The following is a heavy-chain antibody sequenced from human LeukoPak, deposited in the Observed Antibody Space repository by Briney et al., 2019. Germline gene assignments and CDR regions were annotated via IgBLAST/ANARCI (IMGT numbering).Heavy chain of an antibody. V-gene: IGHV1-69*04. CDR1: GSTFSSYA. J-gene: IGHJ6*03. CDR2: IIPIFGIA. D-gene: IGHD2-2*01. CDR3: ARGLLGYCSSTSCDSGYMDV. Sequence: SVKVSCKASGSTFSSYAISWVRQAPGQGLEWMGRIIPIFGIANYAQKFQGRVTITADKSTSTAYMELSSLRSEDTAVYYCARGLLGYCSSTSCDSGYMDVWGKGTTVTVSS.